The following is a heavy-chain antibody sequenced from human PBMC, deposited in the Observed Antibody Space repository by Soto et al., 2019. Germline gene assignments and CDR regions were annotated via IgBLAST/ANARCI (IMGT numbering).Heavy chain of an antibody. CDR1: GFSLSNAGLG. D-gene: IGHD6-13*01. Sequence: QVTVKESGPVLVKPTETLTLTCTVSGFSLSNAGLGVSWIRQPPGKALEWLAHIFSNDEKSYSTSLKSRLTLPKDPPKSQVVLTMTNMAPVDTATYYCASTYSTSWYWFDPWGQGTLVTVSS. V-gene: IGHV2-26*04. CDR2: IFSNDEK. J-gene: IGHJ5*02. CDR3: ASTYSTSWYWFDP.